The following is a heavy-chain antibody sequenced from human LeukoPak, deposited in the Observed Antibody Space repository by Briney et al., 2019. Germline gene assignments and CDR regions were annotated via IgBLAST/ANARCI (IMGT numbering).Heavy chain of an antibody. V-gene: IGHV3-7*01. D-gene: IGHD6-13*01. CDR2: IKKDGSEK. Sequence: GGSLRLSCAASGFTFSSYWMSWVRQAPGKGLEWVANIKKDGSEKYYVDSVKGRFTISRDNAKNSLYLQMNSLRAEDTAVYYCASLPHSSSWNSRDAFDIWGQGTMVTVSS. CDR3: ASLPHSSSWNSRDAFDI. CDR1: GFTFSSYW. J-gene: IGHJ3*02.